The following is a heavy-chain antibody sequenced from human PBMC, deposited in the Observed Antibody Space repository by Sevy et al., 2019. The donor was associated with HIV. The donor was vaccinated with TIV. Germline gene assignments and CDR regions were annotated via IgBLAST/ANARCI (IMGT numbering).Heavy chain of an antibody. V-gene: IGHV4-59*01. D-gene: IGHD3-10*01. CDR1: GGSISSYY. CDR3: ARELEILHLDY. Sequence: SETLSLTCTVSGGSISSYYWSWIRQPPGKGLEWIGYIYYSGSTNYNPSLKSRVTISVDTSKNQFSLKLSSVTAADTAVYYCARELEILHLDYWGQGTLVTVSS. CDR2: IYYSGST. J-gene: IGHJ4*02.